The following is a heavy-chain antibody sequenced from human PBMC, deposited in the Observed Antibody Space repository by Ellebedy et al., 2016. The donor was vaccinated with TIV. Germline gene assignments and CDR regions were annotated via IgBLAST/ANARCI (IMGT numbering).Heavy chain of an antibody. D-gene: IGHD5-24*01. V-gene: IGHV3-21*06. CDR1: GFTFSTYS. CDR3: ATGTAGRWLQPGY. Sequence: PGGSLRLSCAASGFTFSTYSMNWGRQAPGNGLEWVSSMSGTSSYVHYADSVEGRFTISRDNAKNSLYLHMSSLRVEDTAVYYCATGTAGRWLQPGYWGQGTLVTVSS. CDR2: MSGTSSYV. J-gene: IGHJ4*02.